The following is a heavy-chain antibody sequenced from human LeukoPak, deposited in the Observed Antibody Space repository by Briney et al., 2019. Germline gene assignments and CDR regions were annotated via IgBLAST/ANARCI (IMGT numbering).Heavy chain of an antibody. CDR2: ISYDGSNK. CDR1: GFTFSSYA. J-gene: IGHJ4*02. V-gene: IGHV3-30*04. D-gene: IGHD6-13*01. CDR3: ARDSRSSSLK. Sequence: PGRPLRLSCAASGFTFSSYAMHWVRQAPGKGLEWVAVISYDGSNKYYADSVKGRFTISRDNSKNTLYLQMNSLRAEDTAVYYCARDSRSSSLKWGQGTLVTVSS.